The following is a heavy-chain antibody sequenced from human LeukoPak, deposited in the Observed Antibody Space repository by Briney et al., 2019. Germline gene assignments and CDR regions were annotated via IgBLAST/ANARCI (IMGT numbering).Heavy chain of an antibody. D-gene: IGHD3-9*01. J-gene: IGHJ6*03. CDR1: GYTFPKYG. Sequence: GASVKVSCKASGYTFPKYGLSWVRQAPGQGLEWMGWITENSGNTNYAQKFQGRVTMTTDTSTSTAYMELRSLRSGDTAVYYCARRRYYDILTGSYYYYYMDVWGKGTSVTVSS. CDR3: ARRRYYDILTGSYYYYYMDV. V-gene: IGHV1-18*01. CDR2: ITENSGNT.